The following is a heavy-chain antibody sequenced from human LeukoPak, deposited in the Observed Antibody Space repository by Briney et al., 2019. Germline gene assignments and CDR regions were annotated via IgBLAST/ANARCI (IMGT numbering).Heavy chain of an antibody. CDR2: INHSGST. J-gene: IGHJ6*02. CDR3: ARDRDLGSGGGSCYSVRDCNYYYGMDV. CDR1: GGSFSGYY. Sequence: TSETLSLTCAVYGGSFSGYYWSWIRQPPGKGLEWIGEINHSGSTNYNPSLKSRVTISVDTSKNQFSLKLSSVTAADTAVYYCARDRDLGSGGGSCYSVRDCNYYYGMDVWGQGTMVTVSS. V-gene: IGHV4-34*01. D-gene: IGHD2-15*01.